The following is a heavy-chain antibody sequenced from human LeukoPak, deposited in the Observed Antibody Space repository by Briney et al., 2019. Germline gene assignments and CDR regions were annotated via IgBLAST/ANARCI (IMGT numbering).Heavy chain of an antibody. D-gene: IGHD3-10*01. CDR1: GFTFSSYG. Sequence: GGSLRLSCAASGFTFSSYGMHWVRQAPGRGLEWVAVIWYGGSNKYYADSVKGRFTISRDNSKNTLYLQMNSLRAEDTAVYYCAKDNRDYYIDYWGQGTLVTVSS. V-gene: IGHV3-30*02. J-gene: IGHJ4*02. CDR2: IWYGGSNK. CDR3: AKDNRDYYIDY.